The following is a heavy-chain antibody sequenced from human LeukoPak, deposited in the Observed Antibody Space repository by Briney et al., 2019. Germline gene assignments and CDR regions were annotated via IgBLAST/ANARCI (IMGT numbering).Heavy chain of an antibody. CDR2: ISSSSSYI. D-gene: IGHD5-12*01. J-gene: IGHJ4*02. CDR1: GFTFSSYA. Sequence: GGSLRLSCAASGFTFSSYAMSWVRQAPGKGLEWVSSISSSSSYIYYADSVKGRFTISRDNAKNSLYLQMNSLRAEDTAVYYCARVVATIDYWGQGTLVTVSS. V-gene: IGHV3-21*01. CDR3: ARVVATIDY.